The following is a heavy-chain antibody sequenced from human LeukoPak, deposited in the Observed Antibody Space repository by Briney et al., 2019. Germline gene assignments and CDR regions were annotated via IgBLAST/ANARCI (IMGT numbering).Heavy chain of an antibody. V-gene: IGHV3-23*01. CDR3: ARPLGSGYYYYYYYGMDV. Sequence: PGGSLRLSCAASGFTFSSYTMNWVRQAPGKGLEWVSAISGSGGSTYYADSVKGRFTISRDNSKNTLYLQMNSLRAEDTAVYYCARPLGSGYYYYYYYGMDVWGQGTTVTVSS. J-gene: IGHJ6*02. CDR1: GFTFSSYT. CDR2: ISGSGGST. D-gene: IGHD5-18*01.